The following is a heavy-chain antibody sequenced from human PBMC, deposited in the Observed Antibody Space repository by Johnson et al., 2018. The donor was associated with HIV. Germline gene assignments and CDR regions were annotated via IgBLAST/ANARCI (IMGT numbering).Heavy chain of an antibody. CDR3: ARPQLLADDAFNN. J-gene: IGHJ3*02. Sequence: MLLVESGGALVQPGGSLRLSCKVSGFTISTFWMHWVRQVPGKGLVWVSRISGEGGSSSNADSGKGRFTISRDNAKNSLYRQLNSLRVEDTAIYYCARPQLLADDAFNNWGQGTMVTVSS. CDR2: ISGEGGSS. CDR1: GFTISTFW. V-gene: IGHV3-74*02. D-gene: IGHD6-6*01.